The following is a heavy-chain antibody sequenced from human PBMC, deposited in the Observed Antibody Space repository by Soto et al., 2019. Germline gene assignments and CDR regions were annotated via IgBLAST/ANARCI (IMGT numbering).Heavy chain of an antibody. V-gene: IGHV3-53*01. Sequence: PGGSLRLSCAASGFTFSSYWMHWVRQAPGKGLEWVSVIYSGGSTFYADSVKGRFTISRDNSKNTLYLHMNSLRAEDTAVYYCAKMYSGSSPLQYWGQGTLVTVSS. CDR1: GFTFSSYW. CDR3: AKMYSGSSPLQY. J-gene: IGHJ4*02. D-gene: IGHD1-26*01. CDR2: IYSGGST.